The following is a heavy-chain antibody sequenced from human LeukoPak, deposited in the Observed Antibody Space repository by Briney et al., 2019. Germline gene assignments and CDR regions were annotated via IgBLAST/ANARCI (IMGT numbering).Heavy chain of an antibody. Sequence: SETLSLTYAVYGGSFSGYYWSWIRQPPGKGLEWIGEINHSGSTNYNPSLKSRVTISVDTSKNQFSLKLSSVTAADTAVYYCARHPGSGNYFDYWGQGTLVTVSS. CDR1: GGSFSGYY. CDR3: ARHPGSGNYFDY. V-gene: IGHV4-34*01. D-gene: IGHD3-10*01. J-gene: IGHJ4*02. CDR2: INHSGST.